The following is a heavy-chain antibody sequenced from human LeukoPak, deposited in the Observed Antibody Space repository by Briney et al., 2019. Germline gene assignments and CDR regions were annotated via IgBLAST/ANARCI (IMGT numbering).Heavy chain of an antibody. V-gene: IGHV4-34*01. D-gene: IGHD2-21*02. CDR3: ARRSVTANSYYYYYYMDV. Sequence: SETLSLTCAVYGGSFSGYYWSWIRQPPGKGLEWIGEINHSGCTNYNPSLKSRVTISVDTSKNQFSLKLSSVTAADTAVYYCARRSVTANSYYYYYYMDVWGKGTTVTISS. CDR1: GGSFSGYY. J-gene: IGHJ6*03. CDR2: INHSGCT.